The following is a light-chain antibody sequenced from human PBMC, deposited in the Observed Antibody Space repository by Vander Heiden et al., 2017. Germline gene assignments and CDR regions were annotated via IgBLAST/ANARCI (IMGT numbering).Light chain of an antibody. CDR2: EVS. Sequence: QSSLTQPAPVSGSPGKPLTISCPGTSSDVGANNYVSWYQQHPGKAPKLMIYEVSSRPSGVSNRFSGSKSGNTASLTISGLQAEDEADYYCSSYTSSSARVFGTGTKVTVL. CDR1: SSDVGANNY. CDR3: SSYTSSSARV. J-gene: IGLJ1*01. V-gene: IGLV2-14*03.